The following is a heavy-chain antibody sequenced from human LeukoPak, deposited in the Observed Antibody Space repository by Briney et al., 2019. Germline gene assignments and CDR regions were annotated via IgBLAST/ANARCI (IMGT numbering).Heavy chain of an antibody. CDR1: GYTFTSYG. CDR3: ARAPHPYIAVADLYFQH. V-gene: IGHV1-18*01. CDR2: ISAYNGNT. Sequence: ASVKVSCKASGYTFTSYGISWVRQAPGQGLEWMGWISAYNGNTNYAQKLQGRVTMTTDTSTSTAYMELRSLRSDDTAVYYCARAPHPYIAVADLYFQHWGQGTLVIVSS. J-gene: IGHJ1*01. D-gene: IGHD6-19*01.